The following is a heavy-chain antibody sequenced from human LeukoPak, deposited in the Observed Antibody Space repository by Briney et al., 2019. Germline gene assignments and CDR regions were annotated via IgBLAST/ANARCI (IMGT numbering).Heavy chain of an antibody. CDR2: INPSGGST. V-gene: IGHV1-46*01. J-gene: IGHJ4*02. CDR1: GYTFTSYY. CDR3: ARDSAGSYYNPNRVRYFDY. D-gene: IGHD3-10*01. Sequence: ASVKVSCKASGYTFTSYYIHWVRQARGQGLEWMGIINPSGGSTSYAQKFQGRVTMTRDTSTNTVYMELSSLRSEDTAVYYCARDSAGSYYNPNRVRYFDYWGQGTLVTVSS.